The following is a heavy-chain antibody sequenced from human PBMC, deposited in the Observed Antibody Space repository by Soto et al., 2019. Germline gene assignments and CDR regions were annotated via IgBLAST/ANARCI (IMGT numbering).Heavy chain of an antibody. D-gene: IGHD3-3*01. CDR3: ARRVFP. Sequence: PSETLSLTCAVYGGSFSGYYWTWIRQHPGKGLEWIGYIYYSGSTYYNPSLKSRVTISVDTSKNQFSLMLSSVTAADTAVYYCARRVFPRGQGTLVTVSS. CDR2: IYYSGST. V-gene: IGHV4-31*11. J-gene: IGHJ5*02. CDR1: GGSFSGYY.